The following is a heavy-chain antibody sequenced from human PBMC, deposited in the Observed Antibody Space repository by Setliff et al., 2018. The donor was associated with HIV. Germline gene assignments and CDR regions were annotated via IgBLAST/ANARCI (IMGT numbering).Heavy chain of an antibody. D-gene: IGHD1-1*01. J-gene: IGHJ4*02. CDR3: AREAYRLPWIDN. V-gene: IGHV3-7*03. CDR2: IKQDESEE. CDR1: GFTFSSHW. Sequence: PGGSLRLSCAASGFTFSSHWMSWVRQAPGKGLEWVANIKQDESEEWYADSVKGRFTISSDNTKNSLYLQINSLSAEDTAVYYFAREAYRLPWIDNWGQGTLVTVSS.